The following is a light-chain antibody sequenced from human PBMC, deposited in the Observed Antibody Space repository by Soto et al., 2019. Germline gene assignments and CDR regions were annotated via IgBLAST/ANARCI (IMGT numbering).Light chain of an antibody. CDR3: CSYAGAYSYV. Sequence: LTHPRSVSRSPGHSVTISCTGTSSDVGAYNYVSWYQQHPGKAPKSMIYDVSKRPSGVPDRFSGSKSGNTATLTISGPRAEDEADHYCCSYAGAYSYVFGTGAKVTVL. V-gene: IGLV2-11*01. CDR2: DVS. CDR1: SSDVGAYNY. J-gene: IGLJ1*01.